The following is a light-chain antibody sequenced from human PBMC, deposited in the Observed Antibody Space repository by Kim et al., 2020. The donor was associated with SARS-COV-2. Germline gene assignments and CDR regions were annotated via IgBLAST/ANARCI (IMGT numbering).Light chain of an antibody. J-gene: IGKJ4*01. V-gene: IGKV3-15*01. CDR1: QSVSSN. CDR2: GAS. Sequence: VMTQSPATVSVSPGERATLSCRASQSVSSNLAWYQQKPGQAPRLVIHGASSRATGIPARFSGSGSGTEFTLTISSLQSEDFAVYYCQQYNNRPLTFGGGTKVDIK. CDR3: QQYNNRPLT.